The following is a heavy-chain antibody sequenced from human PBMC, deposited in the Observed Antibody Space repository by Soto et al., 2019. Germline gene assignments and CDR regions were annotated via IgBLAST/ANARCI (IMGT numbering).Heavy chain of an antibody. CDR1: RYTFTSYA. CDR3: AREVPVVMSNCFDP. CDR2: INAGNGNT. V-gene: IGHV1-3*01. D-gene: IGHD2-2*01. J-gene: IGHJ5*02. Sequence: QVQLVQSGAEVKEPGASVKVSCKASRYTFTSYAMHWVRQAPGQRLEWMGWINAGNGNTKYSQSFQGRVTITRDTSANTAYMELSSLRSEDTAVYYCAREVPVVMSNCFDPWGQGTLVTVSS.